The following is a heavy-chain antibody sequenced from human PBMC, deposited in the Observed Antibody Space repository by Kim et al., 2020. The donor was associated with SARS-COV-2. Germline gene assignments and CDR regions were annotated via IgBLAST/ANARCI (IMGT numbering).Heavy chain of an antibody. CDR2: T. V-gene: IGHV3-53*01. J-gene: IGHJ4*02. Sequence: TYSAASGKGRFTISRDNSKNTLYLQMNSLRAEDTAVYYCARSGSYSHFDYWGQGTLVTVSS. CDR3: ARSGSYSHFDY. D-gene: IGHD1-26*01.